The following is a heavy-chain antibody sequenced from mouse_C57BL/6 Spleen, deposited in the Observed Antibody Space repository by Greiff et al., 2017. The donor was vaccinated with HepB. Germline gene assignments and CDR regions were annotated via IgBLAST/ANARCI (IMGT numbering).Heavy chain of an antibody. D-gene: IGHD1-1*02. CDR1: GYTFTSYW. J-gene: IGHJ4*01. CDR3: ARGELYGPYAMDY. Sequence: VQLQQSGAELVKPGASVKLSCKASGYTFTSYWMQWVKQRPGQGLEWIGEIDPSDSYTNSNQKFKGKATLTVDTSSSTAYMQLSSLTSEDSAVYYCARGELYGPYAMDYWGQGTSVTVSS. V-gene: IGHV1-50*01. CDR2: IDPSDSYT.